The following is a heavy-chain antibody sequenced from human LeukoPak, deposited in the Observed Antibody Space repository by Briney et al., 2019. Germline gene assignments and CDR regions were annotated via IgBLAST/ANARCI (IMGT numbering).Heavy chain of an antibody. Sequence: GGSLRLSCAASGFTFSSYSMNWVRQAPGKGLEWVSFISSSSSYIYYADSVKGRFTISRDNAKNSLYLQMNSLRAEDTAVYYCARDPRGYCSSTSCRKDWFDPWGQGTLVTVSS. V-gene: IGHV3-21*01. CDR2: ISSSSSYI. CDR1: GFTFSSYS. D-gene: IGHD2-2*01. CDR3: ARDPRGYCSSTSCRKDWFDP. J-gene: IGHJ5*02.